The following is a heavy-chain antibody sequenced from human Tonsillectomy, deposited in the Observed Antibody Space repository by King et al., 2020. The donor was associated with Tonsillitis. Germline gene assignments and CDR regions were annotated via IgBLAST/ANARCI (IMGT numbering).Heavy chain of an antibody. J-gene: IGHJ3*02. CDR1: GVTFSSYE. V-gene: IGHV3-48*03. CDR3: AREGIDYYDSSGYYRVDAFDI. CDR2: ISSSGSTI. D-gene: IGHD3-22*01. Sequence: VQLVESGGGLVQPGGSLRLSCAASGVTFSSYEMNWVRQAPGKGLEWVSYISSSGSTIYYADSVKGRFTISRDNAKNSLYLQMNSLRAEDTAVYYCAREGIDYYDSSGYYRVDAFDIWGQGTMVTVSS.